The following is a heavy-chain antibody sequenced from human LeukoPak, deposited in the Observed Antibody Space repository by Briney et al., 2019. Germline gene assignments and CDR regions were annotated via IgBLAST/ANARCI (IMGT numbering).Heavy chain of an antibody. CDR1: GFTFRPYG. V-gene: IGHV3-33*01. J-gene: IGHJ4*02. CDR3: ARDIGDCSSGSCYFDYFDY. Sequence: GGSLRLSCAASGFTFRPYGMHWVRQAPGKGPEWVALILNDGNTKHYADSVRGRFTISRDNSKNTLYLQMNSLRAEDTAVYYCARDIGDCSSGSCYFDYFDYWGQGTLVTVSS. CDR2: ILNDGNTK. D-gene: IGHD2-15*01.